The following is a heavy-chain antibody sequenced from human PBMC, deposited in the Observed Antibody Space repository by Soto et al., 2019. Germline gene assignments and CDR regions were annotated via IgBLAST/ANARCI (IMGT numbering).Heavy chain of an antibody. D-gene: IGHD3-22*01. V-gene: IGHV1-69*01. J-gene: IGHJ4*02. CDR2: IIPIFGTA. CDR1: GGTFSSYA. CDR3: ARDRGGDCCGGSCYGFHMAYYYGSSGYFDY. Sequence: QVQLVQSGAEVKKPGSSVKVSCKASGGTFSSYAISWVRQAPGQGLEWMGGIIPIFGTANYAQKFQGRVTITADESKGTGYMGLGRLGSEDTGVDFCARDRGGDCCGGSCYGFHMAYYYGSSGYFDYWGQGTLVTVSS.